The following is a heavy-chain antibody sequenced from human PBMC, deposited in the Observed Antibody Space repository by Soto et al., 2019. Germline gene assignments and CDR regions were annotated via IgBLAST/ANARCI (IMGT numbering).Heavy chain of an antibody. CDR1: GFTFSSYA. Sequence: QVQLVESGGGVVQPGRSLRLSCAASGFTFSSYAMHWVRQAPGKGLGWVAVISYDGSNKYYADSVKGRFTISRDNSKNTLYLQMNSLRAEDTAVYYCARFPIAAARGAYFDYWGQGTLVTVSS. CDR2: ISYDGSNK. D-gene: IGHD6-13*01. CDR3: ARFPIAAARGAYFDY. J-gene: IGHJ4*02. V-gene: IGHV3-30-3*01.